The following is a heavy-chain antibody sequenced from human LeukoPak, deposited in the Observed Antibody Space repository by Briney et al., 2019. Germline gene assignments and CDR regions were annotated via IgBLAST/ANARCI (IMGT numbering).Heavy chain of an antibody. CDR3: ATGGVGALNPSYYYYYMDV. V-gene: IGHV1-24*01. CDR1: GYTLTELS. Sequence: ASVKVSCKVSGYTLTELSMHWVRQAPGKGLEWMGGFDPEDGEAIYAQKFQGRVTMTEDTSTDTAYMELSSLRSEDTAVYYCATGGVGALNPSYYYYYMDVWGKGTTVTVSS. J-gene: IGHJ6*03. CDR2: FDPEDGEA. D-gene: IGHD1-26*01.